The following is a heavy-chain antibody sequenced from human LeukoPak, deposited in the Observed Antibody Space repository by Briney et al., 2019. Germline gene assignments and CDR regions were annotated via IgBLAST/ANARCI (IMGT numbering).Heavy chain of an antibody. CDR3: TSGITMVRGVIILNDY. Sequence: PGGSLRLSCAASGFTFSGSAMHWVRQASGKGLEWVGRIRSKANSYATAYAASVKGGFTISRDDSKNTAYLQMNSLKTEDTAVYYCTSGITMVRGVIILNDYWGQGTLVTVSS. V-gene: IGHV3-73*01. D-gene: IGHD3-10*01. J-gene: IGHJ4*02. CDR2: IRSKANSYAT. CDR1: GFTFSGSA.